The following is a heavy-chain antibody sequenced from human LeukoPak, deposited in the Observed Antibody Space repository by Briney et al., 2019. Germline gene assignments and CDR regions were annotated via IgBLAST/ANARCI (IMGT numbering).Heavy chain of an antibody. V-gene: IGHV4-59*01. Sequence: PSETLSLTCTVSGDSISSYYWNWIRQPPGKGLEWIGYIYYSGSTHYNPSLKSRVAISVDTSKKQFSLRLSSVTAADTAVYYCARVPRYCSSTRCYGGRAFDIWGQGTMVTVSS. CDR2: IYYSGST. D-gene: IGHD2-2*01. J-gene: IGHJ3*02. CDR1: GDSISSYY. CDR3: ARVPRYCSSTRCYGGRAFDI.